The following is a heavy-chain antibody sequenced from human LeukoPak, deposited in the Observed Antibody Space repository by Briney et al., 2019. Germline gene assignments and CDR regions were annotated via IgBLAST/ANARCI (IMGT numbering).Heavy chain of an antibody. J-gene: IGHJ5*02. D-gene: IGHD2-21*02. CDR2: IYYSGST. V-gene: IGHV4-39*01. Sequence: PLETLSLTCTVSGGSISSSSYYWGWIRQPPGKGLEWIGSIYYSGSTYYNPSLKSRVTISVDTSKNQFSLKLSSVTAADTAVYYCARHSSGEAEGSYCGGDCYSRDNWFDPWGQGTLVTVSS. CDR3: ARHSSGEAEGSYCGGDCYSRDNWFDP. CDR1: GGSISSSSYY.